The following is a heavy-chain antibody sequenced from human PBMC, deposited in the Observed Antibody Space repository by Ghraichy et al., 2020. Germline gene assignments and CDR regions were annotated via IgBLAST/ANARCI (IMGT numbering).Heavy chain of an antibody. V-gene: IGHV3-48*02. CDR3: ARSEYCSSTSCYTGYFQH. CDR1: GFTFSSYS. J-gene: IGHJ1*01. CDR2: ISSSSSTI. Sequence: GESLNISCAASGFTFSSYSMNWVRRAPGKGLEWVSYISSSSSTIYYADSVKGRFTISRDNAKNSLYLQMNSLRDEDTAVYYCARSEYCSSTSCYTGYFQHWGQGTLVTVSS. D-gene: IGHD2-2*02.